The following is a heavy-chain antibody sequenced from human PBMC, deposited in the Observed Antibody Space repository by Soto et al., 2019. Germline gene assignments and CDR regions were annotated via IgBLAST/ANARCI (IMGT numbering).Heavy chain of an antibody. CDR2: IYYSGTT. CDR3: ARREIQGPIDY. J-gene: IGHJ4*02. CDR1: GYSISSSNW. V-gene: IGHV4-28*01. Sequence: QVQLQESGPGLVKPSDTLSLTCAVSGYSISSSNWWGWIRQPPGKGLEWIGDIYYSGTTYYNPSLTSRVTLAVATSTNQFSLKLTAATAVDTAVYYCARREIQGPIDYWGQGTLVTVSS. D-gene: IGHD1-26*01.